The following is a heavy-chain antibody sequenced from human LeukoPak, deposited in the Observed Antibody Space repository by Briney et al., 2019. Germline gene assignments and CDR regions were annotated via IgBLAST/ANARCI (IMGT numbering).Heavy chain of an antibody. Sequence: GASVKVSCKASGYTFTGYGISWVRQAPGQGLEWVGWISAYNGNTNYAQKLQGRVTMTTDTSTSTAYMELRSLRSDDTAVYYCARSGPAKYSSSCGYWGQGTLVTVSS. CDR2: ISAYNGNT. D-gene: IGHD6-6*01. CDR1: GYTFTGYG. V-gene: IGHV1-18*01. J-gene: IGHJ4*02. CDR3: ARSGPAKYSSSCGY.